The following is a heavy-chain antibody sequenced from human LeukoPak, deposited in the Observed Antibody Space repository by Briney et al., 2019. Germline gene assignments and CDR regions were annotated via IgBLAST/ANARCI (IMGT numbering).Heavy chain of an antibody. D-gene: IGHD1-26*01. CDR2: TRYDGSDK. Sequence: PGGSLRLSCEASGFTFSSCGMHWVRQAPGEGLEWVAYTRYDGSDKYYIDSVKGRFTIARDNSKKTLYLQMTSLRPDDTAVYFCAKDEGVGASYFDYWGQGTLVAVSS. V-gene: IGHV3-30*02. J-gene: IGHJ4*02. CDR3: AKDEGVGASYFDY. CDR1: GFTFSSCG.